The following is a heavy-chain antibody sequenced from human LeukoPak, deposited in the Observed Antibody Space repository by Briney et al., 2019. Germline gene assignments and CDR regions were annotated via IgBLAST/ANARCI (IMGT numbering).Heavy chain of an antibody. CDR1: GFTFDDYT. J-gene: IGHJ6*02. CDR2: ISWDGGST. D-gene: IGHD4-17*01. CDR3: AKDIVWGDYPPSGMDV. V-gene: IGHV3-43*01. Sequence: GGSLRLSCAASGFTFDDYTMHWVRQAPGKGLEWVSLISWDGGSTYYADPVKGRFTISRGNSKNSLYLQMNSLRTEDTALYYCAKDIVWGDYPPSGMDVWGQGTTVTVSS.